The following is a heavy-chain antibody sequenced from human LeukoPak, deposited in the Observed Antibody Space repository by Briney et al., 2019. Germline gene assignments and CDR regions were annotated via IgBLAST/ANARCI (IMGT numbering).Heavy chain of an antibody. CDR2: ISYDGSNK. D-gene: IGHD5/OR15-5a*01. CDR3: AKVSSWVSTTHLDY. J-gene: IGHJ4*02. CDR1: GFTFSSYG. Sequence: PGGSLRLSCAASGFTFSSYGMHWVRQAPGKGLEWVAVISYDGSNKYYADSVKGRFTISRDNSKNTLYLQMNSLRAEDTAVYYCAKVSSWVSTTHLDYWGQGTLVTVSS. V-gene: IGHV3-30*18.